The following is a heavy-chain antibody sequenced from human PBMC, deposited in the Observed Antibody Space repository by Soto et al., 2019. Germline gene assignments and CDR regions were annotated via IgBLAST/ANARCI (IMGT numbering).Heavy chain of an antibody. D-gene: IGHD1-1*01. CDR2: ISGSGGST. V-gene: IGHV3-23*01. Sequence: GGSLRLSCAASGFTFSSYAMSWVRQAPGKGLEWVSAISGSGGSTYYADSVKGRFTISRDNSKNTLYLQMNSLRAEDTAVYYCAKEKAGPYPPPLQSAPWGQGTLVPVSS. CDR1: GFTFSSYA. CDR3: AKEKAGPYPPPLQSAP. J-gene: IGHJ5*02.